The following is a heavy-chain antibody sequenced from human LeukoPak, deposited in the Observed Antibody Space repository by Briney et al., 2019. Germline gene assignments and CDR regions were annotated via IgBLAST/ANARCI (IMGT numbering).Heavy chain of an antibody. Sequence: PGGSLRLSCAASGFTFSSYAMSWVRQAPGKGLEWVSAISGSGGSTYYADSVKGRFTISRDNSKNTLYLQMNSLRAEDTAVYYCAKVKPGYCSGGSCYGLFDYWGREPWSPSPQ. V-gene: IGHV3-23*01. J-gene: IGHJ4*02. CDR1: GFTFSSYA. D-gene: IGHD2-15*01. CDR3: AKVKPGYCSGGSCYGLFDY. CDR2: ISGSGGST.